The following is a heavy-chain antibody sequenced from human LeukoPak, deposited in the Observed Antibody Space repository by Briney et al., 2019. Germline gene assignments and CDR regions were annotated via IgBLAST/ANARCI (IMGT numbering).Heavy chain of an antibody. J-gene: IGHJ3*01. V-gene: IGHV2-5*02. Sequence: SGPTLVNPTETLTLTCTFSGFSLRSSPMGVGWIRQPPGKALEWLALIYWDDDKRYRPSLQSRLTITKDTSKNQVVLTMTNMDPVDTATYFCAHRLDLDGNWHSGAFDFWGRGTMVTVSS. CDR1: GFSLRSSPMG. D-gene: IGHD1/OR15-1a*01. CDR2: IYWDDDK. CDR3: AHRLDLDGNWHSGAFDF.